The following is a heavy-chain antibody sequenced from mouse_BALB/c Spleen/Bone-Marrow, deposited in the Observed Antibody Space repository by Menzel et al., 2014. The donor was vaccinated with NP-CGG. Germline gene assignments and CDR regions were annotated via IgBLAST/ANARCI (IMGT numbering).Heavy chain of an antibody. V-gene: IGHV5-12-1*01. CDR3: ARLPSYYRYEDAY. J-gene: IGHJ3*01. Sequence: EVKLVESGGGLVKPGGSLKLSCAASGFAFSSYDMSWVRQTPEKRLEWVAYISSGDGSTYYPDTVKGRFTISRDNAKNTLYLQMSSLKSEDTAMYYCARLPSYYRYEDAYWGQGTLVTVSA. CDR1: GFAFSSYD. CDR2: ISSGDGST. D-gene: IGHD2-14*01.